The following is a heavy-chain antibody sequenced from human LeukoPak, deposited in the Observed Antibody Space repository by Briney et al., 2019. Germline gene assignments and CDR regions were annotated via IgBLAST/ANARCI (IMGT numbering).Heavy chain of an antibody. J-gene: IGHJ4*02. CDR3: SGDAVGIVGATFSDY. CDR2: ISSSSSHI. V-gene: IGHV3-21*01. Sequence: GGSLTLSCAPSGLTFSIYSMNWVPEAPERGREWVSSISSSSSHIYYAVSVKGRYTISRDNPKNSLYAQMNSLRAEDTAVYSWSGDAVGIVGATFSDYGRQGTGVTVSS. D-gene: IGHD1-26*01. CDR1: GLTFSIYS.